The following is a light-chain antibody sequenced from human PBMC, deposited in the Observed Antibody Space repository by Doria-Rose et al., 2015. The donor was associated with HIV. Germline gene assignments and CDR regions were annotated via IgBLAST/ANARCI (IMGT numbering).Light chain of an antibody. Sequence: TQSPGNLSLSPGERATLSCRASQSVSAHYLAWYQQRPGQSPRLLIYGASSRATDIPDRFSGSGSGKDFTLTISRLEPEDFAVYYCHQYASSRTFGQGTKVEIK. V-gene: IGKV3-20*01. CDR1: QSVSAHY. CDR3: HQYASSRT. J-gene: IGKJ1*01. CDR2: GAS.